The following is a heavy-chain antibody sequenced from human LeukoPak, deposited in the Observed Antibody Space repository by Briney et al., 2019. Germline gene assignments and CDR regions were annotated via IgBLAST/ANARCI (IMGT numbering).Heavy chain of an antibody. CDR1: GGSISSYY. Sequence: PSETLSVTCTVSGGSISSYYWSWIRQPAGKGLEWIGRIYTSGSTNYNPSLKSRVTMSVDTSKNQFSLKLSSVTAADTAVYYCASLRKRYCSSTSCYNSYYYYYMDVWGKGTTVTVSS. CDR3: ASLRKRYCSSTSCYNSYYYYYMDV. J-gene: IGHJ6*03. D-gene: IGHD2-2*02. CDR2: IYTSGST. V-gene: IGHV4-4*07.